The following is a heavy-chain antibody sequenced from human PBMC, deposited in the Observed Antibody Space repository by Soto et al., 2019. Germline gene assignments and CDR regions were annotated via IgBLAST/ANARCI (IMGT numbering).Heavy chain of an antibody. CDR2: IYWDDDK. J-gene: IGHJ6*02. V-gene: IGHV2-5*02. CDR3: AHTVIFGVVKKYGMDV. Sequence: QITLKESGPTLVKPTQTLTLTCTFSGFSLTTSGVGVAWIRQPPGKALEWLALIYWDDDKYYNPSLRSRLTITKDTSKNQVVLTVTNIDPVDTGTYYCAHTVIFGVVKKYGMDVWGQGTSVAVSS. CDR1: GFSLTTSGVG. D-gene: IGHD3-3*01.